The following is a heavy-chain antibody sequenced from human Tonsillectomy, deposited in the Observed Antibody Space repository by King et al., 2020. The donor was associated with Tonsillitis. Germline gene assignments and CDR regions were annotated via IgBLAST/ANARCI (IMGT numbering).Heavy chain of an antibody. CDR2: IYPGDSDT. J-gene: IGHJ5*02. D-gene: IGHD4-17*01. Sequence: VQLVESGAEVKQPGESLNISCKGSGYSFSTYWIGWVRQMPVKGLEWMGIIYPGDSDTRYSPSVHGKVTNSADTAINTAYLQWSSLKASDTSMYFCAIHTDDFGEYYPFDPWGQGTLVTVSS. V-gene: IGHV5-51*01. CDR3: AIHTDDFGEYYPFDP. CDR1: GYSFSTYW.